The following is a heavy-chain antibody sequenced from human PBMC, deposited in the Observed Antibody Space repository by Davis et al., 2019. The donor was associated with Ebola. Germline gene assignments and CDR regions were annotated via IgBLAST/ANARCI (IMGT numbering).Heavy chain of an antibody. D-gene: IGHD3-10*01. CDR3: TTLHYGSGSYGFDP. CDR1: GFTFSNAW. V-gene: IGHV3-15*07. CDR2: IKSKTDGGTT. Sequence: GGSLRLSCAASGFTFSNAWMNWVRQAPGKGLEWVGRIKSKTDGGTTDYAAPVKGRFTISRDDSKNTLYLQMNSLKTEDTAVYYCTTLHYGSGSYGFDPWGQGTLVTVSS. J-gene: IGHJ5*02.